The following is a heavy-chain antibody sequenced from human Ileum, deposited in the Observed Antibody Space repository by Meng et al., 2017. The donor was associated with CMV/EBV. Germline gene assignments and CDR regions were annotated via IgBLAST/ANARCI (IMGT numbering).Heavy chain of an antibody. J-gene: IGHJ4*02. Sequence: SGLTLAKPTQTLTLTCSFSGFSLSTPEVGVGWIRQTPGKSLEWLAIIHWNDGKRYSPSLKSRLSIAKDTSKNQVVLTLSNVDPVDTATYYYAQGKPFCTSTNCWMSYYFNNWGQGNLVTVSS. CDR2: IHWNDGK. V-gene: IGHV2-5*01. D-gene: IGHD2-2*01. CDR1: GFSLSTPEVG. CDR3: AQGKPFCTSTNCWMSYYFNN.